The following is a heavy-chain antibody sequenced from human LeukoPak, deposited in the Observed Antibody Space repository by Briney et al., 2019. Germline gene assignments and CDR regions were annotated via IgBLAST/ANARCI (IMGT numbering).Heavy chain of an antibody. CDR2: INPNSGGT. J-gene: IGHJ4*02. CDR3: ARQGHTGEYDYGDYAS. Sequence: GASVKVSCKASAYTFTGYYMHWVRQAPGQGLEWMGWINPNSGGTNYAQKFQGRVTMTRDTSISTAYMELSRLRSDDTAVYYCARQGHTGEYDYGDYASWGQGTLVTVSS. D-gene: IGHD4-17*01. V-gene: IGHV1-2*02. CDR1: AYTFTGYY.